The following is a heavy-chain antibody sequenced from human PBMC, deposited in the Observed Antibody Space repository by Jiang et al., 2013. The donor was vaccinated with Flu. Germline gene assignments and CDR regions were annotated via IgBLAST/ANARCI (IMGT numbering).Heavy chain of an antibody. Sequence: ISVDTSKNQFSLKLNSVTAADTAVYYCARVAIFGVATFDCWGQGTLVTVSS. J-gene: IGHJ4*02. V-gene: IGHV4-39*01. D-gene: IGHD3-3*01. CDR3: ARVAIFGVATFDC.